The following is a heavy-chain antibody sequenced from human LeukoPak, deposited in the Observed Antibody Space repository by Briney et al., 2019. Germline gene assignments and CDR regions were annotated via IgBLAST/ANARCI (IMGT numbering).Heavy chain of an antibody. CDR3: AREDYDILTGVYYFDY. CDR1: GGTFSSYA. CDR2: IIPIFGTA. Sequence: SVKVSCKASGGTFSSYAISWVRQAPGQGLEWMGGIIPIFGTANYAQKFQGRVTITADESTSTAYMELSSLRSEDTAVYYCAREDYDILTGVYYFDYWGQGTLVTVSS. V-gene: IGHV1-69*13. D-gene: IGHD3-9*01. J-gene: IGHJ4*02.